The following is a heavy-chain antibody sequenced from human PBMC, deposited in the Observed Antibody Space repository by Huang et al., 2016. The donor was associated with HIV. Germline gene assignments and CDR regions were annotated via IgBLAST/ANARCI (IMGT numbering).Heavy chain of an antibody. J-gene: IGHJ4*02. D-gene: IGHD6-6*01. Sequence: VQLVQSGAEVKKPGESLKISCKGSGYSFSSYWIAWVRQMPGKGLEWMGVIFPVASDTTYSPSFEGQVTISADKPIGTAYLQWSSLKASDTAMYYCARRFSSSSGYFDYWGQGSLVTVSS. CDR3: ARRFSSSSGYFDY. CDR2: IFPVASDT. CDR1: GYSFSSYW. V-gene: IGHV5-51*01.